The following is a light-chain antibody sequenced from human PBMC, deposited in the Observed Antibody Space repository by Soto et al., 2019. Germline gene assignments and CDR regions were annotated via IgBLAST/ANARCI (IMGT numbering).Light chain of an antibody. CDR1: SGDVGGHNF. Sequence: QSVLTEPASVSVSPWQAISIGCTGTSGDVGGHNFVSWYQQYPGKAPKLMIHDVTARPSGVSIRFSGSKSGTTASLTISGLQPEDEADYYCCSYASSTSYVFGTGTKVTVL. CDR2: DVT. V-gene: IGLV2-14*01. J-gene: IGLJ1*01. CDR3: CSYASSTSYV.